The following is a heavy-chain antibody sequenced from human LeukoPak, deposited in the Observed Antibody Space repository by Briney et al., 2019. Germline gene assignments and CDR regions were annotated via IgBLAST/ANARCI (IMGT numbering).Heavy chain of an antibody. J-gene: IGHJ5*02. Sequence: PGGSLRLSCAASGFTFSSYAMSWVRQAPGKGLEWVSAISGSGGSTYYADSVKGRFTISRDNSKNTLYLQMNSLRAEDTAVYYCAKSGGTSFLGYCSSTSCYRWFDPWGQGTLVTVSS. CDR3: AKSGGTSFLGYCSSTSCYRWFDP. CDR1: GFTFSSYA. V-gene: IGHV3-23*01. D-gene: IGHD2-2*01. CDR2: ISGSGGST.